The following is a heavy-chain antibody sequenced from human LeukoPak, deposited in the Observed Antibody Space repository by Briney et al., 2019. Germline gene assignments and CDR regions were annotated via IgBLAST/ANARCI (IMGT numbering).Heavy chain of an antibody. CDR2: IYYSGST. CDR3: ARDRRDGYNTYAFDI. J-gene: IGHJ3*02. CDR1: GGSISSSSYY. Sequence: SETLSLTCTVSGGSISSSSYYWGWIRQPPGKGLEWIGSIYYSGSTNYNPSLKSRVTMSVDTSKNQFSLKLSSVTAADTAAYYCARDRRDGYNTYAFDIWGQGTMVTVSS. V-gene: IGHV4-39*07. D-gene: IGHD5-24*01.